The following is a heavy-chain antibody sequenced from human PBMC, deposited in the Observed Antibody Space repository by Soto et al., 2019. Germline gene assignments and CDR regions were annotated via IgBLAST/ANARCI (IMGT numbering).Heavy chain of an antibody. CDR1: GYTFTSYG. CDR2: ISAYNGNT. J-gene: IGHJ4*02. CDR3: ARDTLRGFGELFSY. V-gene: IGHV1-18*01. D-gene: IGHD3-10*01. Sequence: QVQLVQSGAEVKKPGASVKVSCKASGYTFTSYGISWVRQAPGQGLEWMGWISAYNGNTNYAQKLQGRATXXTXTXXSTAYMELRSLRSDDTAVYYCARDTLRGFGELFSYWGQGTLVTVSS.